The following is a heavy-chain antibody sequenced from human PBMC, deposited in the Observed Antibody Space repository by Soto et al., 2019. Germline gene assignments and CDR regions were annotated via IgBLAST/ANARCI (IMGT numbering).Heavy chain of an antibody. CDR2: IGVDGVTT. J-gene: IGHJ4*02. CDR3: VKDRTMAAPNDYFDY. CDR1: GFTFSNFG. D-gene: IGHD6-19*01. V-gene: IGHV3-23*01. Sequence: EVQLLESGGDLVQPGGSLRLSCVASGFTFSNFGMSWVRQAPGQGLQWVSIIGVDGVTTYYADSVRGRFTISRDKSKNTLYLQMNSLRAEDTAIYYCVKDRTMAAPNDYFDYWGQGTLVTVSS.